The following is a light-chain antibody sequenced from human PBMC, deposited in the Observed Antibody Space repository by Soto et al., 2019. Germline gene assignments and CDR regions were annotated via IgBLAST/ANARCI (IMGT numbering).Light chain of an antibody. V-gene: IGKV3-11*01. Sequence: EIVLTQSPATLSLSPGERATLSCRASQSVSSYLAWYQQKPGQAPRLLIYDASNRATGIPARFSGSGSGTDFTRTISSLEPEDFAVYYCRQRSNWPWTFGQGTKVEIK. CDR2: DAS. J-gene: IGKJ1*01. CDR3: RQRSNWPWT. CDR1: QSVSSY.